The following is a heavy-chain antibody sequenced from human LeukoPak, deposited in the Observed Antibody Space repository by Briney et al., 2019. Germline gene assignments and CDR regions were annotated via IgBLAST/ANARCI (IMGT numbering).Heavy chain of an antibody. CDR3: ARVTYYYYYMDV. Sequence: ASVKVSCQASGYTFTGYYMHWVRQAPGQGLEWMGWINPNSGGTNYAQKFQGRVTMTRDTSISTAYMELSRLRSDDTAVYYCARVTYYYYYMDVWGKGTTVTVSS. CDR2: INPNSGGT. J-gene: IGHJ6*03. V-gene: IGHV1-2*02. CDR1: GYTFTGYY.